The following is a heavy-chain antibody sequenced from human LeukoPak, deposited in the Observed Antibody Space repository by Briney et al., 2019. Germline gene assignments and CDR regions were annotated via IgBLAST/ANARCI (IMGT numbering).Heavy chain of an antibody. CDR1: GGSISSSYY. V-gene: IGHV4-39*01. CDR2: MYYSGST. CDR3: ARQYYYNRAIYSKLDY. J-gene: IGHJ4*02. D-gene: IGHD3-10*01. Sequence: PSETLSLTCTVSGGSISSSYYWGWIRQPPGKGLEWIGSMYYSGSTYYNPSLKSRATISVDTSKNQFSLKLSSVTAADTAVYYCARQYYYNRAIYSKLDYWGQGTLVTVSS.